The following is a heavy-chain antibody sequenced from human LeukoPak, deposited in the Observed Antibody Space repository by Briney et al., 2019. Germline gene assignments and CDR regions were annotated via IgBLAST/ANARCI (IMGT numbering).Heavy chain of an antibody. CDR3: AKVPYYDFWSGYYYFDY. CDR2: ISWNSGSI. D-gene: IGHD3-3*01. Sequence: PGGSLRLSCAASGFTFDDYAMHWVRQAPGKGLEWVSGISWNSGSIGYADSVKGRFTISRDNAKNSLYLQMNSLRAEDTAVYYCAKVPYYDFWSGYYYFDYWGQGTLVTVSS. CDR1: GFTFDDYA. V-gene: IGHV3-9*01. J-gene: IGHJ4*02.